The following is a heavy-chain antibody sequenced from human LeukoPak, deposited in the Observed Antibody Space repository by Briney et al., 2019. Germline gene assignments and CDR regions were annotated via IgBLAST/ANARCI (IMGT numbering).Heavy chain of an antibody. J-gene: IGHJ6*02. CDR1: GYTFTGYY. D-gene: IGHD3-10*01. V-gene: IGHV1-2*02. CDR2: INPNSGGT. CDR3: ARGRGPLLWFGESNYYYYGMDV. Sequence: ASVKLSCKASGYTFTGYYMHWVRQAPGQGLEWMGCINPNSGGTNYAQKFQGRVTITRDTSISTAYMELSRLRSDDTAVYYCARGRGPLLWFGESNYYYYGMDVWGQGTTVTVSS.